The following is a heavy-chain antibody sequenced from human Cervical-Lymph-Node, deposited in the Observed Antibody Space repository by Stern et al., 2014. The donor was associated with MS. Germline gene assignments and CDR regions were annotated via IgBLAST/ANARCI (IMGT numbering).Heavy chain of an antibody. Sequence: VQLMQSGGGLVQPGGSLRLSCAASGFTFSSYSMNWVRQAPGKGLEWVSSISSDSVHILYADSAKGRFTISRDNAKNSLYLQMNSLSAEDTAVYYCARFETVNWNGVCDWGQGTLVTVSS. CDR1: GFTFSSYS. J-gene: IGHJ4*02. V-gene: IGHV3-21*01. CDR2: ISSDSVHI. CDR3: ARFETVNWNGVCD. D-gene: IGHD1-20*01.